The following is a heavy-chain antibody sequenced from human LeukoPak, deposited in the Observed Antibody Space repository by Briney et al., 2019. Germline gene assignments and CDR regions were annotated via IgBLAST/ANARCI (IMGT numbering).Heavy chain of an antibody. CDR3: AALRPFSTSYYFDY. D-gene: IGHD2/OR15-2a*01. CDR2: IYTSGST. V-gene: IGHV4-4*07. Sequence: SETLSLTCTVSGGSISSYYWSWIRRPAGKGLEWIGRIYTSGSTNYNPSLKSRVTMSVDTSKNQFSLKLSSVTAADTAVYYCAALRPFSTSYYFDYWGQGTLVTVSS. CDR1: GGSISSYY. J-gene: IGHJ4*02.